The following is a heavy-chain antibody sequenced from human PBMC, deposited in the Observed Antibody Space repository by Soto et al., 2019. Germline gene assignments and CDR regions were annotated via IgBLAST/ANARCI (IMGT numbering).Heavy chain of an antibody. Sequence: GGSLRLSCAASGFTFSSYAMSWVRQAPGKGLEWVSAISGSGGSTYYADSVKGRFTISRDNSKNTLYLQMNSLRAEDTAVYYCAKDQLVPAARKWFDPWGQGTLVTVAS. CDR3: AKDQLVPAARKWFDP. CDR1: GFTFSSYA. D-gene: IGHD2-2*01. CDR2: ISGSGGST. J-gene: IGHJ5*02. V-gene: IGHV3-23*01.